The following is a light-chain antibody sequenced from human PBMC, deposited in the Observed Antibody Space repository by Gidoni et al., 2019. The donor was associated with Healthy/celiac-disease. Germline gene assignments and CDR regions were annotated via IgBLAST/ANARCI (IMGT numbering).Light chain of an antibody. J-gene: IGKJ3*01. Sequence: DIKMTQSPSSLSASVGDRVTITCRESQSISSYLNWYQQKPGKAPKLLIYAASSLQSGVPSRFSGSGSGTDFTLTISSLQPEDFATYYCQQSYSTPFTFGPGTKVDIK. V-gene: IGKV1-39*01. CDR2: AAS. CDR1: QSISSY. CDR3: QQSYSTPFT.